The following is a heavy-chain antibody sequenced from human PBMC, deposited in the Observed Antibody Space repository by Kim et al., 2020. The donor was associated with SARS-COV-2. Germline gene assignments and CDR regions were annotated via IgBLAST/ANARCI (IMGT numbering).Heavy chain of an antibody. V-gene: IGHV4-61*02. CDR2: IYTSGST. CDR3: ARGAPYYYYGMDV. J-gene: IGHJ6*02. CDR1: GGSISSGSYY. Sequence: SETLSLTCTVSGGSISSGSYYWSWIRQPAGKGLEWIGRIYTSGSTNYNPSLKSRVTISVDTSKNQFSLKLSSVTAADTAVYYCARGAPYYYYGMDVWGQGTTVTVSS.